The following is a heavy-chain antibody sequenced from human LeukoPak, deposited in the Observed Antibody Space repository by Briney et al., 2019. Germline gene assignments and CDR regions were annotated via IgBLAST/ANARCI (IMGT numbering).Heavy chain of an antibody. CDR3: AKGHSGSYSPLFHY. Sequence: GSLRLSCAASGFTFSNYAMTWVRQAPGKGREGVSIIGSSGDSIYYADSVKGRFTISRDNSQNTLYLQMNSLSAEDTAVYYCAKGHSGSYSPLFHYWGQGTLVTVSS. CDR2: IGSSGDSI. V-gene: IGHV3-23*01. CDR1: GFTFSNYA. J-gene: IGHJ4*02. D-gene: IGHD3-10*01.